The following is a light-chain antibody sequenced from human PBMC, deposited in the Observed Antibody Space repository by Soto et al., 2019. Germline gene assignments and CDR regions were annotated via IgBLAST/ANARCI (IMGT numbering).Light chain of an antibody. CDR1: QSVSSSY. J-gene: IGKJ1*01. Sequence: EIELTQSPGTLSLSPGERATLSCRASQSVSSSYLAWYQQKPGQAPRLLIYGASSRPTGIPDRFSGSGSGTDFTLTISRLEPEDFAVYYCHQYGGSPRTLGQGTKVEIK. CDR2: GAS. CDR3: HQYGGSPRT. V-gene: IGKV3-20*01.